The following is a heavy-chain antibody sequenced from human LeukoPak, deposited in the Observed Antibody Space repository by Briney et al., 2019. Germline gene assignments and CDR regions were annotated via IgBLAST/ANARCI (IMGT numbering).Heavy chain of an antibody. CDR3: ATQFFTMVRGVISLDWFDP. J-gene: IGHJ5*02. V-gene: IGHV1-24*01. Sequence: VASVKVSCKVSGYTLTELSMHWVRQAPGKGLEWMGGFVPEDGETIYAQKFQGRVTMTEDTSTDTAYMELSSLRSEDTAVYYCATQFFTMVRGVISLDWFDPWGQGTLVTVSS. CDR1: GYTLTELS. D-gene: IGHD3-10*01. CDR2: FVPEDGET.